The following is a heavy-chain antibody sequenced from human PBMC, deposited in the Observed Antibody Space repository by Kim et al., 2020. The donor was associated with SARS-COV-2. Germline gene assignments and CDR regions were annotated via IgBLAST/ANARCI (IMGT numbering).Heavy chain of an antibody. V-gene: IGHV3-21*01. Sequence: GGSLRLSCAASGFTFSSYSMNWVRQAPGKGLEWVSSISSSSSYIYYADSVKGRFTISRDNAKNSLYLQMNSLRAEDTAVYYCARDRRGQRYYYYGMDVWGQGTTVTVSS. J-gene: IGHJ6*02. D-gene: IGHD2-15*01. CDR1: GFTFSSYS. CDR2: ISSSSSYI. CDR3: ARDRRGQRYYYYGMDV.